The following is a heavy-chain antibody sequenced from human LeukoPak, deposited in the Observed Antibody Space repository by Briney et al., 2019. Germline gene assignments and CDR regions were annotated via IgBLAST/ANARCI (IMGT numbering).Heavy chain of an antibody. CDR1: GYSISIAYY. CDR2: MYHSGST. D-gene: IGHD6-19*01. Sequence: SETLSLTCAVSGYSISIAYYWGWIRQSPGKGLEWIASMYHSGSTFFNPSLKSRVTISLDTSKNQFSLKLNSVTAADTAVYYCARYDSGGWYRLFDHWGQGALVTVSS. J-gene: IGHJ4*02. V-gene: IGHV4-38-2*01. CDR3: ARYDSGGWYRLFDH.